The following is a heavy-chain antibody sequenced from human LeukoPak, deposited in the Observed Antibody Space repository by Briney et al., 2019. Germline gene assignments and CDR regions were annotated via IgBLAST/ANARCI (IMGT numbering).Heavy chain of an antibody. D-gene: IGHD3-22*01. CDR3: AKAWPDTYYYDSTGYYYLDY. V-gene: IGHV3-30*02. CDR2: IEYDGSNK. Sequence: GGSLTLSCAASGFTFSNYGIHWVRQAPGEGLEWVAFIEYDGSNKYYSDSVKGRFTVSRDNSKNTLYLQMNSLRPEDTALYYCAKAWPDTYYYDSTGYYYLDYWGQGTLVTVSS. J-gene: IGHJ4*02. CDR1: GFTFSNYG.